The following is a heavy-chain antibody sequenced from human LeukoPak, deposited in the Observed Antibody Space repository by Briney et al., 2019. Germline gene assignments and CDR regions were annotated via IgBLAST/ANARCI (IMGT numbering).Heavy chain of an antibody. V-gene: IGHV3-23*01. Sequence: PGGSLRLSCVASGFTFDIYAMSWVRQAPGKGLEWVSAISGSGGSTYYADSVKGRFTISRDNSRNTLYLQMYSLRAEDTAIYYCTKEGAYSGWPFESWGQGTLVTVSS. D-gene: IGHD6-19*01. CDR3: TKEGAYSGWPFES. CDR1: GFTFDIYA. CDR2: ISGSGGST. J-gene: IGHJ4*02.